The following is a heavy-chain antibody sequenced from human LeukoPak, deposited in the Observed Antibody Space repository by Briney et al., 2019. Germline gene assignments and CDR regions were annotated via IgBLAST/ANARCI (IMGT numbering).Heavy chain of an antibody. CDR3: ARQASGDGYNFDY. Sequence: GGSLRLSCAASGFTFRAYQMSWVRQVPGKGLEWVSYIYSSGSPIYYADSVKGRFTISRDNAENSLYLQMNSLRVEDTALYYCARQASGDGYNFDYWGQGTLVTVSS. CDR1: GFTFRAYQ. V-gene: IGHV3-48*03. CDR2: IYSSGSPI. D-gene: IGHD5-18*01. J-gene: IGHJ4*02.